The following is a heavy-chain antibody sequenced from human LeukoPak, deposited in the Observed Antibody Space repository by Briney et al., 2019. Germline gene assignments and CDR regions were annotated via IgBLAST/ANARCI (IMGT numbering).Heavy chain of an antibody. CDR2: IYHSGST. Sequence: SETLSLTCAVSGGSISSSNWWSWVRQPPGKGLEWIGEIYHSGSTNYNPSLKSRVTISVDKSKNQFSLKLSSVTAADTAVYYCASAAAVGRSGWFDPWGQGTLVTVSS. V-gene: IGHV4-4*02. D-gene: IGHD6-13*01. CDR3: ASAAAVGRSGWFDP. J-gene: IGHJ5*02. CDR1: GGSISSSNW.